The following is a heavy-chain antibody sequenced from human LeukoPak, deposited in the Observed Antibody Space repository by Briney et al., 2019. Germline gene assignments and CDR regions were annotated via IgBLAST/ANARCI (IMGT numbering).Heavy chain of an antibody. CDR1: GYSFTSYW. J-gene: IGHJ4*02. Sequence: GESLKISCKGSGYSFTSYWIGWVRQMPGKGLEWMGIIYPGDSDTRYSPSCQGQVTISADRSINTAYLQWASLKASDIAMYYCARRSSEHPLFDFWGQGTLVTVSS. CDR2: IYPGDSDT. CDR3: ARRSSEHPLFDF. D-gene: IGHD1/OR15-1a*01. V-gene: IGHV5-51*01.